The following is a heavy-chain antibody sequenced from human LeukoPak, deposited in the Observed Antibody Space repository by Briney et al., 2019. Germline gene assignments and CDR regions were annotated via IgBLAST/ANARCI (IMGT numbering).Heavy chain of an antibody. CDR3: ARADDIVGATRPSY. CDR1: GYTFTSYG. D-gene: IGHD1-26*01. Sequence: ASVKVSCKASGYTFTSYGISWVRQAPGQGLEWMGWISAYNGNTNYAQKLQGRVTMTTDTSTSTAYMELRNLRSDDTAVYYCARADDIVGATRPSYWGQGTLVTVSS. J-gene: IGHJ4*02. V-gene: IGHV1-18*01. CDR2: ISAYNGNT.